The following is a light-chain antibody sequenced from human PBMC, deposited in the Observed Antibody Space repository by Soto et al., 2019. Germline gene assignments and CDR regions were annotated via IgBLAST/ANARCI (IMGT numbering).Light chain of an antibody. CDR1: SSDVGGYNY. Sequence: QSALTQPASVSGSPGQSITISCTGTSSDVGGYNYVSWYRQHPGKAPKLIIFDVSNRPSGISNRFSGSKSGNTASLTISGLQTEDEDDYYCSSYTISSTVVFGGGTKLTVL. CDR2: DVS. V-gene: IGLV2-14*03. CDR3: SSYTISSTVV. J-gene: IGLJ3*02.